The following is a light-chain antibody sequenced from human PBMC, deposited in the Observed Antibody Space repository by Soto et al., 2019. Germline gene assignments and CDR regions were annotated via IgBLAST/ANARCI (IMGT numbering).Light chain of an antibody. Sequence: QSVLTQPPSVSGVPGQRVTISCTGSSSNIGAGYDVHWYQQLPGAAPKLLISDDNSRPSGVPDRFSGSKSGTSASLAISGLQAEDEADYYCQSYDSGLSGSWVFGGGTKLTVL. CDR2: DDN. V-gene: IGLV1-40*01. J-gene: IGLJ3*02. CDR1: SSNIGAGYD. CDR3: QSYDSGLSGSWV.